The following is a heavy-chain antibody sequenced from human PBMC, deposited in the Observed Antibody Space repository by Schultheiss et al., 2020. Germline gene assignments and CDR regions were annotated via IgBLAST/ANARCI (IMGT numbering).Heavy chain of an antibody. V-gene: IGHV4-61*08. D-gene: IGHD3-3*01. CDR1: GGSISSGGYY. J-gene: IGHJ6*02. CDR3: ARARRYYDFWSGYSWLHYYGMDV. CDR2: IYYSGST. Sequence: SETLSLTCTVSGGSISSGGYYWSWIRQHPGKGLEWIGYIYYSGSTNYNPSLKSRVTMSVDTSKNQFSLKLSSVTAADTAVYYCARARRYYDFWSGYSWLHYYGMDVWGQGTTVTVSS.